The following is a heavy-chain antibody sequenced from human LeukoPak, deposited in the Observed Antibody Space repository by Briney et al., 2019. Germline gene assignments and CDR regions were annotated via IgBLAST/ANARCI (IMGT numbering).Heavy chain of an antibody. CDR3: ARGSGSYDC. CDR1: GGSISSTSW. CDR2: VFHSGST. J-gene: IGHJ4*02. V-gene: IGHV4-4*02. D-gene: IGHD3-10*01. Sequence: PSGTLSLTCAVSGGSISSTSWWSWVRQPPGKGLEWIGEVFHSGSTNYNPSLKSRVTMSVDKSKNQFSLNLRSVTAADTAVYYCARGSGSYDCWGQGTLVTVSS.